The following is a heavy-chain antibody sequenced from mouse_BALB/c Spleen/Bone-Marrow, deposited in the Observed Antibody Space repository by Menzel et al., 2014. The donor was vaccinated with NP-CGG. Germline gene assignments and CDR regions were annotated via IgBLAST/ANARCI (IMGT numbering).Heavy chain of an antibody. CDR1: GYTFTSYY. Sequence: QVQLQQSGPELVKPGASVRISCKASGYTFTSYYIHWVKQRPGQGLEWIGWIYPGNVNTKYNEKFKGKATLTADKSSSTAYMQLSSLTSEDSAFYFCARGGWLRDAMDYWGQGTSVTVSS. J-gene: IGHJ4*01. CDR3: ARGGWLRDAMDY. V-gene: IGHV1S56*01. CDR2: IYPGNVNT. D-gene: IGHD2-2*01.